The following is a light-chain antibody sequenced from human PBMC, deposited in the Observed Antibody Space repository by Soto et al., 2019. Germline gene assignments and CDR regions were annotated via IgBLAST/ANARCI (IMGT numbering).Light chain of an antibody. CDR2: GAS. Sequence: DIQMTQSPSTLSVSLGDRITITCRASEDIDTSLAWSQQRPGKAPKVLIAGASGLMNGVPSTSSGSGSGTEFALTISSVQPDDFATYFCQHYDTFSWTFGQGPKVDIK. J-gene: IGKJ1*01. CDR1: EDIDTS. V-gene: IGKV1-5*01. CDR3: QHYDTFSWT.